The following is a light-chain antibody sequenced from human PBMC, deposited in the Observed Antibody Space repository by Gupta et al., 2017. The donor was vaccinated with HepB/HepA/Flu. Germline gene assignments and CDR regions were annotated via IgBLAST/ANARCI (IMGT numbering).Light chain of an antibody. CDR3: QHYNNWPPWT. CDR2: GAS. Sequence: EIVMTQSPLTLSVSPGERATLSCRASQSISSNLAWYQQKPGQAPRLLIYGASTRATGTPARFSGSGSGTDFTLTISSLQPEDFAVYYCQHYNNWPPWTFGQGTKVEIK. V-gene: IGKV3-15*01. CDR1: QSISSN. J-gene: IGKJ1*01.